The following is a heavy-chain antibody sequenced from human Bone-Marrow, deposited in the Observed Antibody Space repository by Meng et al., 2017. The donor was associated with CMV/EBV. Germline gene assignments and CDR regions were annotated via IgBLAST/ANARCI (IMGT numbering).Heavy chain of an antibody. CDR2: INHSGST. V-gene: IGHV4-34*01. Sequence: SETLSLTCAVYGGSFSGYYWSWIRQPPGKGLEWIGEINHSGSTNYNPSLKSRVTISVDTSKNQFSLKLSSVTAADTAVYYCARSLYHDYSLWLSDYYGMDVWGQGTTVTVSS. CDR1: GGSFSGYY. J-gene: IGHJ6*02. D-gene: IGHD4-11*01. CDR3: ARSLYHDYSLWLSDYYGMDV.